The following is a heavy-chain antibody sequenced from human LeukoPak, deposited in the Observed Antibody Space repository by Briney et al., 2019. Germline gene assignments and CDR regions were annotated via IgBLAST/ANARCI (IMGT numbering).Heavy chain of an antibody. D-gene: IGHD2-15*01. CDR3: ARGDYGSLLGAFDY. J-gene: IGHJ4*02. Sequence: SETLSLTCTVSGGSISSYYWSWIRQPPGKGLEWIGYIYYSGCTNYNPSLKSRVTISVDTSKDQFSLKLSSVTAADTAVYYCARGDYGSLLGAFDYWGQGTLVTVSS. CDR2: IYYSGCT. CDR1: GGSISSYY. V-gene: IGHV4-59*01.